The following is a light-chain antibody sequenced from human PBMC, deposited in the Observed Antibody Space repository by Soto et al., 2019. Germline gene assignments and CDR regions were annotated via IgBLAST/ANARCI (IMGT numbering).Light chain of an antibody. CDR3: QQYNSSPWT. Sequence: DLQMTQSPSTLSASVGDRVTITCRASQSISSWLAWYQQKPGKAPKLLIYKAPSLESGVPSRFSGSGSGTEFTLTISSLQPDDFATYYCQQYNSSPWTFGQGTQVEIK. J-gene: IGKJ1*01. CDR2: KAP. V-gene: IGKV1-5*03. CDR1: QSISSW.